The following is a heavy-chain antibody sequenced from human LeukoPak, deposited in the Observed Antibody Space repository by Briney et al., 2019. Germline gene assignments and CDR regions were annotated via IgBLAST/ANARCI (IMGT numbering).Heavy chain of an antibody. Sequence: GGSLRLSCAASGFTFSSYEMNWVRQAPGKGLEWVSYISSSGITIYYADSVKGRFTISRDNAKNTLYLQMNSLRAEDTAVYYCAKDGAAAGKGELDAFDIWGQGTMVTVSS. CDR2: ISSSGITI. J-gene: IGHJ3*02. V-gene: IGHV3-48*03. CDR1: GFTFSSYE. CDR3: AKDGAAAGKGELDAFDI. D-gene: IGHD6-13*01.